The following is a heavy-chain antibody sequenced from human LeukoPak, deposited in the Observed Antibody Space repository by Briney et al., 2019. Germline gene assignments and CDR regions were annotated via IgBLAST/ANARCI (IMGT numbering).Heavy chain of an antibody. CDR2: INPNSGGT. J-gene: IGHJ4*02. V-gene: IGHV1-2*02. D-gene: IGHD3-22*01. CDR1: GYTFTGYY. Sequence: GASVKVSCKAFGYTFTGYYMHWVRQAPGQGLEWMGWINPNSGGTNYAQKFQGRVTMTRDTSISTAYMELSRLGSDDTAVYYCARDVGLTMIVPHPGHFDYWGQGTLVTVSS. CDR3: ARDVGLTMIVPHPGHFDY.